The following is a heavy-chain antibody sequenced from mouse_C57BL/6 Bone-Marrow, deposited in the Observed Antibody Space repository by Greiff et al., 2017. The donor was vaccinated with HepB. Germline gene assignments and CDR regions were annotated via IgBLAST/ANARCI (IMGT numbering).Heavy chain of an antibody. D-gene: IGHD6-5*01. V-gene: IGHV5-17*01. CDR2: ISSGGSTI. CDR1: GFTFSDYG. Sequence: EVKLVESGGGLVKPGGSLKLSCAASGFTFSDYGMHWVRQAPEKGLEWVAYISSGGSTIYYADTVKGRFTISRDNAKNTLFLQMPSLRSEDTAMYYCSRGSVAYPYYAMDYWGQGTSVTVSS. J-gene: IGHJ4*01. CDR3: SRGSVAYPYYAMDY.